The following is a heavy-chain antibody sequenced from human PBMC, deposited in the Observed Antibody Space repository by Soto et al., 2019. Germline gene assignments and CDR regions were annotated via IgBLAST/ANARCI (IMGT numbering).Heavy chain of an antibody. CDR3: ARDHYGDFNFDY. CDR1: GFTFSSYA. V-gene: IGHV3-30-3*01. Sequence: PGGSLRLSCAASGFTFSSYAMHWVRQAPGKGLEWVAVISYDGSNKYYADSVKGRFTISRDNSKNTLYLQMNSLRAEDTAVYYCARDHYGDFNFDYWGQGTLVTVSS. D-gene: IGHD4-17*01. J-gene: IGHJ4*02. CDR2: ISYDGSNK.